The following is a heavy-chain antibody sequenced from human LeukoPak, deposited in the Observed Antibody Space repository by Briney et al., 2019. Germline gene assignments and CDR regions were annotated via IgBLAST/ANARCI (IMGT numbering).Heavy chain of an antibody. J-gene: IGHJ3*02. CDR3: ARGSREYYYDSSGYYYLAPDDAFDI. D-gene: IGHD3-22*01. CDR2: IYYSGST. Sequence: PSETLSLTCTVSGGSISSGGYYWSWIRQHPGQGLEWIGYIYYSGSTYYNPSLKSRVTISVDTSKNQFSLKLSSVTAADTAVYYCARGSREYYYDSSGYYYLAPDDAFDIWGQGTMVTVSS. CDR1: GGSISSGGYY. V-gene: IGHV4-31*03.